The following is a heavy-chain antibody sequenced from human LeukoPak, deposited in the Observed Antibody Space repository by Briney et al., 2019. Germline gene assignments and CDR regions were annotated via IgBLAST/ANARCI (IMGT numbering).Heavy chain of an antibody. J-gene: IGHJ4*02. V-gene: IGHV1-8*03. Sequence: ASVTVSCKASGYTFTSYDINWVRQATGQGLEWMGWMNPNSGNTGYAQKFQGRVTITRNTSISTAYMELSSLRSEDTAVYYCARSGDFWSGFCNYWGQGTLVTVSS. CDR1: GYTFTSYD. CDR2: MNPNSGNT. D-gene: IGHD3-3*01. CDR3: ARSGDFWSGFCNY.